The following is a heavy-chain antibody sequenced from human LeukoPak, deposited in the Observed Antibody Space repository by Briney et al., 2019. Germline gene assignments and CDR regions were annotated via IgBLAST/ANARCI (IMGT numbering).Heavy chain of an antibody. J-gene: IGHJ4*02. Sequence: ASVKVSCKASGYTFTGYYMHWVRQAPGQGLEWMGWINPNSGGTNYAQKFQGWVTMTRDTSISTAYMELSRLRSDHTAVYYCARACGVHSSSCFDYWGQGTLVTVSS. CDR1: GYTFTGYY. CDR3: ARACGVHSSSCFDY. D-gene: IGHD6-13*01. V-gene: IGHV1-2*04. CDR2: INPNSGGT.